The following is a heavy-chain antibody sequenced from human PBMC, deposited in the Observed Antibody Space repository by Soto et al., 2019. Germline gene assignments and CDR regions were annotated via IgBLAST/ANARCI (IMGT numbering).Heavy chain of an antibody. CDR2: INGDGASL. CDR1: GFIFSSFW. V-gene: IGHV3-74*03. Sequence: EVRLEEAGGGFVQPGGSLRVSCSGSGFIFSSFWMHWVRQGPGKGLEWVSRINGDGASLAYAGSVKGSFSISRDNVKNTLNLQMNSLGADDTAGYFCAREGSLGLDVWGRGTTVTVSS. J-gene: IGHJ6*02. CDR3: AREGSLGLDV.